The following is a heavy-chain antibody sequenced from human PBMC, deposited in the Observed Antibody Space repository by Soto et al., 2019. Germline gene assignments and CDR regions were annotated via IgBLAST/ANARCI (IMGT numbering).Heavy chain of an antibody. CDR3: ARYRDDFWSGYFRWFDT. J-gene: IGHJ5*02. V-gene: IGHV4-59*01. CDR2: IYYSGST. CDR1: GGSISSYY. Sequence: SETLSLTCTVSGGSISSYYWSWIRQPPGKGLEWIGYIYYSGSTNYNPSLKSRVTISVDTSKNQFSLKLSSVTAADTAVYYCARYRDDFWSGYFRWFDTWGQGTLVTVSS. D-gene: IGHD3-3*01.